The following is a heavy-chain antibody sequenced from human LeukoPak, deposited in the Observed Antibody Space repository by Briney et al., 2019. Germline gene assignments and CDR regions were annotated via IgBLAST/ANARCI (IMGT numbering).Heavy chain of an antibody. V-gene: IGHV3-21*01. J-gene: IGHJ3*02. CDR3: ARDAWGYCSSTSCSVAFDI. CDR2: ISSSSSYI. Sequence: GGSLRLSCAASGFTFSSYSMNWVRQAPGKGLEWVSSISSSSSYIYYADSVKGRFTISRDNAKSSLYLQMNSLRAEDTAVYYCARDAWGYCSSTSCSVAFDIWGQGTMVTVSS. CDR1: GFTFSSYS. D-gene: IGHD2-2*01.